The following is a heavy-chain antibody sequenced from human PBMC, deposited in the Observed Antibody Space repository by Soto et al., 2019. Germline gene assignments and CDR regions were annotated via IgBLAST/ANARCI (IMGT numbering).Heavy chain of an antibody. CDR2: INPGDSDT. V-gene: IGHV5-51*01. Sequence: PGESLKISCKGSGYSFTSYWIAWVRQMPGKVLEWMAIINPGDSDTRYSPSFQGQVTMSADRSINTAYLQWSSLKASDTAMYYCARPDSTGWYDHWGQGXLVTVHS. CDR1: GYSFTSYW. CDR3: ARPDSTGWYDH. J-gene: IGHJ5*02. D-gene: IGHD6-19*01.